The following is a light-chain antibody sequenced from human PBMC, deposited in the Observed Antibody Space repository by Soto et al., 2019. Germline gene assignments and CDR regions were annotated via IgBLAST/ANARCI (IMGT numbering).Light chain of an antibody. J-gene: IGKJ2*01. Sequence: DIQMTQSPSSLSASVGDRVTITCRASQSISSYLNWYQQKPGKAPKLLIYAASSLQSGVPSRFSGSGSGTDVTLTISSLRPEEFATYDCQQGYSTPTFGQGTKLEIK. CDR3: QQGYSTPT. CDR1: QSISSY. V-gene: IGKV1-39*01. CDR2: AAS.